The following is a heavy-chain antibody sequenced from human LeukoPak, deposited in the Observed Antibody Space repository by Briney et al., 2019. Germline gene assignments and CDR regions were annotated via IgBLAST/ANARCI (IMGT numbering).Heavy chain of an antibody. CDR3: ARGGAFVVVPAAISGDYYYGMDG. CDR2: MNPNSGDT. D-gene: IGHD2-2*02. Sequence: ASVKVSCKASGYTFTSYDINWVRQATGQGLEWMGWMNPNSGDTGYAQKFQGRVTMTRNTSISTAYMELSSLRSEDTAVYYCARGGAFVVVPAAISGDYYYGMDGWGQGTTVTVSS. V-gene: IGHV1-8*01. CDR1: GYTFTSYD. J-gene: IGHJ6*02.